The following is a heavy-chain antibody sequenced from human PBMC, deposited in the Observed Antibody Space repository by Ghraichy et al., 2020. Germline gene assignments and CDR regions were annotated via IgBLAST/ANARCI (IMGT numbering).Heavy chain of an antibody. Sequence: ASVKVSCKASGYTFTGYYMHWVRQAPGQGLEWMGWINPNSGGTNYAQKFQGRVTMTRDTSISTAYMELSRLRSDDTAVYYCARTYSNYNWFDPWGQGTLVTVSS. CDR3: ARTYSNYNWFDP. V-gene: IGHV1-2*02. D-gene: IGHD4-11*01. CDR2: INPNSGGT. CDR1: GYTFTGYY. J-gene: IGHJ5*02.